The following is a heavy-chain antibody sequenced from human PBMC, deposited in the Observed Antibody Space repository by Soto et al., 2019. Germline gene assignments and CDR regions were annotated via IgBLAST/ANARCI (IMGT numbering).Heavy chain of an antibody. V-gene: IGHV2-5*02. CDR2: IYWDDDK. CDR1: GVSLTTPGVG. J-gene: IGHJ4*02. Sequence: QITLRESGPTLVQPTQTLTLTCTLSGVSLTTPGVGVGWIRRPPGKALEWLALIYWDDDKRFNPSLKSRLAITRDTSKNQLVMTMTDMAPVDTGIYYCAHRQRTVVVGAPFDLWGQGSQVTVSS. CDR3: AHRQRTVVVGAPFDL. D-gene: IGHD2-15*01.